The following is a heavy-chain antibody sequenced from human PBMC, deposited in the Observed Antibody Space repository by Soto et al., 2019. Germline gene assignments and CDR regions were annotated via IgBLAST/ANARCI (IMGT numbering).Heavy chain of an antibody. CDR1: GGSISSYY. CDR3: ARGRGFWSGYPSGWFDP. V-gene: IGHV4-59*01. Sequence: SETLSLTCTVSGGSISSYYWSWIRQPPGKGLEWIGYIYYSGSTNYNPSLKSRVTISVDTSKNQFSLKLSSVTAADTAVYYCARGRGFWSGYPSGWFDPWGQGTLVTVSS. CDR2: IYYSGST. D-gene: IGHD3-3*01. J-gene: IGHJ5*02.